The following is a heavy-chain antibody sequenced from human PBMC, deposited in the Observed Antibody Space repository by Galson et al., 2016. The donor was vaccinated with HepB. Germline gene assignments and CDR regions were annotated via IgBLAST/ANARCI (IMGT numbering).Heavy chain of an antibody. CDR2: INPNSGGT. J-gene: IGHJ5*02. CDR3: AREYYYGSGSYWGNWFDP. CDR1: GNTFTGYY. Sequence: SVKVSCKASGNTFTGYYMHWVRRAPGQGLEWMGRINPNSGGTNYAQKFQGRVTMTRDTSISTASMELSSLRSDDTAVYYCAREYYYGSGSYWGNWFDPWGQGTLVTVSS. D-gene: IGHD3-10*01. V-gene: IGHV1-2*06.